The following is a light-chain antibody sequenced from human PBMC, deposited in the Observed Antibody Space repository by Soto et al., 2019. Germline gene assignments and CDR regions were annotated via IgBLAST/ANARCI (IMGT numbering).Light chain of an antibody. CDR3: SSYTSTTSYV. J-gene: IGLJ1*01. CDR2: GVS. Sequence: QSVLTQPASVSGSPGQSVTISCTGTSSDVGGYNFVSWYQQVPGEVPKLIIYGVSHRPSGVSDRFSGSKSGNTASLTVSGLQTEDEADYYCSSYTSTTSYVFGTGKKATV. CDR1: SSDVGGYNF. V-gene: IGLV2-14*01.